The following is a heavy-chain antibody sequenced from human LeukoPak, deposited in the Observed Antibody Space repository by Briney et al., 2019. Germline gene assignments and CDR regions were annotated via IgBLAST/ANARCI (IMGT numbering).Heavy chain of an antibody. CDR2: IRKKTNSYTT. CDR1: GFTFSDNI. J-gene: IGHJ3*02. D-gene: IGHD6-13*01. V-gene: IGHV3-72*01. CDR3: SRDGSGSNWSGFDI. Sequence: GGSLRLSCAASGFTFSDNIMDWVRQAPGKGLEWVGRIRKKTNSYTTEYAASVKGRFSISRDDSKNSLYLQMNSLKTEDTAVYYCSRDGSGSNWSGFDIWGQGTMVTVS.